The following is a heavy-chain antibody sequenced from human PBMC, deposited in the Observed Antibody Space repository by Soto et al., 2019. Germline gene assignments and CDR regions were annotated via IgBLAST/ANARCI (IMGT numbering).Heavy chain of an antibody. Sequence: PGESLKISCKGSRYSFTSYWISWVRQMPGKGLEWMGRIDPSDSYTNYSPSFQGHVTISADKSISTAYLQWSSLKASDTAMYYCVRLPAWLPRRAFDIWGQGTMVTVSS. CDR3: VRLPAWLPRRAFDI. CDR2: IDPSDSYT. CDR1: RYSFTSYW. J-gene: IGHJ3*02. V-gene: IGHV5-10-1*01. D-gene: IGHD5-12*01.